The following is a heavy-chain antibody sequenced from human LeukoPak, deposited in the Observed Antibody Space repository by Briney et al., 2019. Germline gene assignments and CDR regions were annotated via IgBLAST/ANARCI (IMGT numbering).Heavy chain of an antibody. CDR1: GFTFSGSA. V-gene: IGHV3-73*01. D-gene: IGHD4-17*01. J-gene: IGHJ4*02. Sequence: GGSLRLSCAASGFTFSGSAMHWVRQASGKGLEWVGRIRSKANSYATAYAASVKGRFTISRDHSKNTAYLQMNSLKTEDTAVYYCTKSVGTTVTTTPTGYWGQGTLVTVSS. CDR2: IRSKANSYAT. CDR3: TKSVGTTVTTTPTGY.